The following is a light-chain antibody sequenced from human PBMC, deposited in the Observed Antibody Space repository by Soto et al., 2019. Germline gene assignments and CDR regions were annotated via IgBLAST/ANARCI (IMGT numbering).Light chain of an antibody. V-gene: IGKV3-20*01. CDR2: GAS. Sequence: EIVLTQSPGTLSLSPGERATLSCRASQSVSSSYLTWYQQKPGQAPRLLIYGASSRATGIPERFSGSGSGSDSTLTISRLQPEDFAEYYCQEYGSSPPWTFGQGAKVEIK. CDR1: QSVSSSY. CDR3: QEYGSSPPWT. J-gene: IGKJ1*01.